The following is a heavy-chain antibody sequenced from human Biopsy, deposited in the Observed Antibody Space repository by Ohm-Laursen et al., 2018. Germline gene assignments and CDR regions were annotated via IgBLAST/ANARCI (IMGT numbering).Heavy chain of an antibody. CDR3: AKDRYNYAPIGGFSMDV. Sequence: SLRLSCAASGFTFNNYGMQWVRQAPGKGLERVAFIFYDGSNTYYADSVKGRFTISRDNSRDTLYLQMSSLRAEDTAVYYCAKDRYNYAPIGGFSMDVWGQGTTVTVSS. CDR1: GFTFNNYG. J-gene: IGHJ6*02. D-gene: IGHD5-18*01. V-gene: IGHV3-30*18. CDR2: IFYDGSNT.